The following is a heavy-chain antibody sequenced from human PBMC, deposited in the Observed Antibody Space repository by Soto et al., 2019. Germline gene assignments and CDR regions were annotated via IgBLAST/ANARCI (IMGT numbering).Heavy chain of an antibody. CDR1: GFTFSSYD. Sequence: EVQLVESGGDLVQPGGSLRLSCAASGFTFSSYDMHWVRQATGKGLEWVSGIGPGGDTYYPGSVKGRFTVSRENAKNSLYLQMNNLRAGDTAVYYCAAAATSDWDHDGFDIWGQGTKVTVSS. V-gene: IGHV3-13*04. CDR2: IGPGGDT. J-gene: IGHJ3*02. CDR3: AAAATSDWDHDGFDI. D-gene: IGHD2-15*01.